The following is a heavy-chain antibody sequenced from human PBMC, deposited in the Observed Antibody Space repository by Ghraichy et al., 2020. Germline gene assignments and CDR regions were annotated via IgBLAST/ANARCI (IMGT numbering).Heavy chain of an antibody. V-gene: IGHV3-23*01. Sequence: GSLNISCAASGFTFSSYAMSWVRQAPGKGLEWVSAISGSGGSTYYADSVTGRFTIPRDNSKNTLYLQMNSLRAEDTAVYYCAKGRYSGSYPDYFDYWGQGTLVTVSS. CDR1: GFTFSSYA. CDR2: ISGSGGST. CDR3: AKGRYSGSYPDYFDY. J-gene: IGHJ4*02. D-gene: IGHD1-26*01.